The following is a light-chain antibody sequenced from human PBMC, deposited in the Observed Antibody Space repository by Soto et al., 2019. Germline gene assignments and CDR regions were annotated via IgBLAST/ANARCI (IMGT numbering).Light chain of an antibody. CDR3: SSYTRSSNPS. J-gene: IGLJ2*01. V-gene: IGLV2-14*01. Sequence: QSALTQPASVSGSPGQSITISCTGTSSDVGGYNYVSWYQQHPGKAPKLMNYDVSNRPSGVSNRFSGSKSGNTASLTISGLQAEDEADYYCSSYTRSSNPSFGGGTKLTVL. CDR1: SSDVGGYNY. CDR2: DVS.